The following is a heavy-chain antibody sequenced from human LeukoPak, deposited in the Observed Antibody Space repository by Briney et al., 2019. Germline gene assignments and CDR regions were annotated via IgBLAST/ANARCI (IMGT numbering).Heavy chain of an antibody. CDR1: GFTFSSAW. CDR2: IKTKTDGGTT. J-gene: IGHJ4*02. Sequence: GGSLRLSCAASGFTFSSAWMSWVRQAPGQGLEWLGRIKTKTDGGTTDYTAPVKGRFTISRDDSKDTLYLQMNSLKSDDTAVYYCANIFGGNSHRSDYWGQGTLVTVSS. V-gene: IGHV3-15*01. D-gene: IGHD4-23*01. CDR3: ANIFGGNSHRSDY.